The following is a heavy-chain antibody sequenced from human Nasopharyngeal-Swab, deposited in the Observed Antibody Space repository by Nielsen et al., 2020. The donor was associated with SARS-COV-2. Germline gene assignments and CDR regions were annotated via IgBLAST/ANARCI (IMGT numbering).Heavy chain of an antibody. CDR2: ISSSSSYI. D-gene: IGHD3-3*01. CDR1: GFTFSSYS. CDR3: ANAYYDFWSGDEYYFDY. Sequence: GEVLKISWAASGFTFSSYSMNWVRQAPGKGLEWVSSISSSSSYIYYADSEKGRFTISRDNAKNSLYLQMNSLRAEDTAVYYCANAYYDFWSGDEYYFDYWGQGTLVTVSS. V-gene: IGHV3-21*01. J-gene: IGHJ4*02.